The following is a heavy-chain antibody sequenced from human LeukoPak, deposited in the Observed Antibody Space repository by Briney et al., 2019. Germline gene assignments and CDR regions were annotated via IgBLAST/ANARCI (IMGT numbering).Heavy chain of an antibody. CDR1: GFTFNNFA. Sequence: GGSLRLSCSASGFTFNNFALHWVRQAPGKGLEWVAVISYDGNNKYYADSVKGRFTISRDYSKKTLYLQMNSLRAEDTAVYYCAKDELLAVAATGYWGQGTLVTVSS. D-gene: IGHD6-19*01. J-gene: IGHJ4*02. V-gene: IGHV3-30*18. CDR2: ISYDGNNK. CDR3: AKDELLAVAATGY.